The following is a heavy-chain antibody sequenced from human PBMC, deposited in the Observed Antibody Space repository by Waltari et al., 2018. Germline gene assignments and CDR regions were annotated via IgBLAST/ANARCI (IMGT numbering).Heavy chain of an antibody. V-gene: IGHV1-18*04. Sequence: QIQMVQSGDEVKNPGASMRVSCKASGYIFTRYGFSWVRQAPGQGLEWMAWIVAYNYKTNYAEKFQDRVTVTIDLSTSTGYLELKSLTSDDTAVYYCARGSDPRFAAFDFWGQGTIITVSS. CDR2: IVAYNYKT. D-gene: IGHD3-16*01. CDR1: GYIFTRYG. CDR3: ARGSDPRFAAFDF. J-gene: IGHJ3*01.